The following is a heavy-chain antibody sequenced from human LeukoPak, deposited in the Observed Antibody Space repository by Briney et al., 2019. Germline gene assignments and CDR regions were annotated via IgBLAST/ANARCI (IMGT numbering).Heavy chain of an antibody. D-gene: IGHD3-10*01. CDR2: INTNTGNP. CDR1: GYTFTNYA. V-gene: IGHV7-4-1*02. CDR3: ARVSIGGSGSYEDYYYYYGMDV. J-gene: IGHJ6*02. Sequence: ASVKVSCKASGYTFTNYAMNWVRQAPGQGLEWMGWINTNTGNPTYAQGFTGRFVSSLDTSVSTAYLQISSLKAEDTAVYYCARVSIGGSGSYEDYYYYYGMDVWGQGTTVTVSS.